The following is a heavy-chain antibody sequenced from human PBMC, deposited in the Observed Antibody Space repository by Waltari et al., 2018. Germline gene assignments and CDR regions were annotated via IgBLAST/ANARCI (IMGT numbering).Heavy chain of an antibody. D-gene: IGHD2-21*02. J-gene: IGHJ4*02. V-gene: IGHV3-48*01. CDR2: ISSGSSTI. CDR1: ALSLSPHS. CDR3: ARDCGGDCYPISGAY. Sequence: EMQLVESGGGLVQPGGSLRLSCEASALSLSPHSMNWVRQAPGKGLEWLSYISSGSSTIYYADSVKGRFTISRDNAKNSLFLQMTSLRTDDTAVYYCARDCGGDCYPISGAYWGQGTLVSVSS.